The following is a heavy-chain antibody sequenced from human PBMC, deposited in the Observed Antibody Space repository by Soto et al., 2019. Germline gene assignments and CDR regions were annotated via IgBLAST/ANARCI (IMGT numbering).Heavy chain of an antibody. D-gene: IGHD2-21*01. Sequence: LSLTCAVSDGSISSGGYSWSWIRQPPGKGLECIGYIYHSGRTYYNPSLKSRVTISVDRSKNQFSLKLSSVTAADTAVYYCARGPPLLWWSQGTLVTVSS. J-gene: IGHJ4*02. V-gene: IGHV4-30-2*01. CDR2: IYHSGRT. CDR3: ARGPPLLW. CDR1: DGSISSGGYS.